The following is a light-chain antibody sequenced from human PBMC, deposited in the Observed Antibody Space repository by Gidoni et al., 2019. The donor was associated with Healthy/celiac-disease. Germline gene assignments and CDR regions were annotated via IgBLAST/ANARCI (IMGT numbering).Light chain of an antibody. Sequence: SYELPQPPSMSVYPGQTARITCSGDALPKQYAYWYQQKPGQAPVLVIYKDSERPSGIPERFSGSSSGTTVTLTISGVQAEDEADYYCQSADSSGTYVFGTGTKVTVL. CDR2: KDS. CDR1: ALPKQY. J-gene: IGLJ1*01. CDR3: QSADSSGTYV. V-gene: IGLV3-25*03.